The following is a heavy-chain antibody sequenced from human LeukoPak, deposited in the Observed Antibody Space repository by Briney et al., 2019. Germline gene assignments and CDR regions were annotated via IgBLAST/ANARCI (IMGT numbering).Heavy chain of an antibody. Sequence: PSGTLSLTCTVSGGSLSSYYWGWIRQPPGRGLEWIGRIQTSGSTNYNPSLKSRVTMSVDTSKNKFSLKVNSVTAADTAVYYCARVGSGWSFDYWGQGTLVTVSS. CDR2: IQTSGST. CDR3: ARVGSGWSFDY. V-gene: IGHV4-4*07. D-gene: IGHD6-19*01. J-gene: IGHJ4*02. CDR1: GGSLSSYY.